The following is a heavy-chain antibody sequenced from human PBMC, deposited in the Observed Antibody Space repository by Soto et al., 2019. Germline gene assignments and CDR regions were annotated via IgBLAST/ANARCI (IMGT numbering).Heavy chain of an antibody. J-gene: IGHJ4*02. D-gene: IGHD1-26*01. CDR2: TRNKANNYAA. CDR1: GFTFSDYY. V-gene: IGHV3-72*01. Sequence: EVQLVESGGGLVQPGGSLRLSCAASGFTFSDYYMDWVRQLPGMGLEWVGRTRNKANNYAAEYAPSVRGRFTISRHDSEDSMFLQLNSLKTEDTAVYYCARDTGGSYDFWGQGALVTVSS. CDR3: ARDTGGSYDF.